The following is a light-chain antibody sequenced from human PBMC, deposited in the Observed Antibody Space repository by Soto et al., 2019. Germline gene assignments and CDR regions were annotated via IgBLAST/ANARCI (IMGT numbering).Light chain of an antibody. CDR3: QQYDELPYT. CDR1: QDIRNY. Sequence: DIRMPQSPSSLSASVGGRVTITCQASQDIRNYLNWYQHKPGKPPKLLISDASNLEPGGSSSFGGSGSWTYFTFTISGLQPGDRATDFCQQYDELPYTVGGGTRLEMK. CDR2: DAS. J-gene: IGKJ2*01. V-gene: IGKV1-33*01.